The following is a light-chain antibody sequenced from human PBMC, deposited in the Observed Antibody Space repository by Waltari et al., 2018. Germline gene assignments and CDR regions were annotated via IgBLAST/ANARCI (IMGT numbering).Light chain of an antibody. CDR1: QDINVY. V-gene: IGKV1-16*02. J-gene: IGKJ5*01. CDR2: AAS. Sequence: CRASQDINVYLAWFQQKPGKAPRSLIYAASSLQTGVPPKFSGSGSGTEFTLTISSLQPEDFATYYCQQYNNYPITFGQGTRLEIK. CDR3: QQYNNYPIT.